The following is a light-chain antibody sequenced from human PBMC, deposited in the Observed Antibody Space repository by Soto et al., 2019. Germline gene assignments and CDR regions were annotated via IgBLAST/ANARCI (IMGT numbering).Light chain of an antibody. J-gene: IGKJ4*01. CDR1: QSVSFF. V-gene: IGKV1-5*03. CDR2: QAS. CDR3: QHYKSYPLT. Sequence: DIQMTQSPSTLSASVGDSVSITCRASQSVSFFLAWYQQKPGKAPKLLIYQASTLGRGVPSRFSGSGSGTDFSLNISSLQPDDFASYDCQHYKSYPLTFGGGTKVEIK.